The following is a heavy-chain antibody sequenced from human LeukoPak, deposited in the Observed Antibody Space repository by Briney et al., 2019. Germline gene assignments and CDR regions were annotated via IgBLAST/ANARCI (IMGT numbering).Heavy chain of an antibody. CDR2: INPTGGST. D-gene: IGHD6-19*01. Sequence: ASVKVSCKASGYAFNTYYLNWVRQAPGEGLEWMGLINPTGGSTNYAPRFQGRLTMTTDTSTSTAYMELRSLRSDDTAVYYCARDSSGNWFDPWGQGTLVTVSS. V-gene: IGHV1-46*02. CDR3: ARDSSGNWFDP. CDR1: GYAFNTYY. J-gene: IGHJ5*02.